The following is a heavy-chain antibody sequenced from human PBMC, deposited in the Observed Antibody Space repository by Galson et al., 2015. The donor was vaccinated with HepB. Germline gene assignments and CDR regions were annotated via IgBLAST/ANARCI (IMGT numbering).Heavy chain of an antibody. J-gene: IGHJ4*02. Sequence: SLRLSCAASGFTFRNYAMHWVRQAPGKGLEWVAAILYDGGSKYYADSVKGRFTISRDNSKNTLYLHMNSLRAEDTAIYYCARRSYYYDSSGYYYETRRLGELDYWGQGTLVTVSS. CDR1: GFTFRNYA. V-gene: IGHV3-30*04. CDR2: ILYDGGSK. CDR3: ARRSYYYDSSGYYYETRRLGELDY. D-gene: IGHD3-22*01.